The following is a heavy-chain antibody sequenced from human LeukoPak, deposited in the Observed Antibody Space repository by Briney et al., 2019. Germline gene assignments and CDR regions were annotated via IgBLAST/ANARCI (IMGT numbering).Heavy chain of an antibody. CDR1: GGSISSYY. Sequence: SETLPLTCTVSGGSISSYYWSWIRQAPGKGLEWIGYIYYSGSTNYNPSLKSRVTISVGTSKNQFSLKLNSLTAADTAVYYCARDSEHNYGFDYWGQGTLVTVSS. V-gene: IGHV4-59*01. D-gene: IGHD5-18*01. J-gene: IGHJ4*02. CDR3: ARDSEHNYGFDY. CDR2: IYYSGST.